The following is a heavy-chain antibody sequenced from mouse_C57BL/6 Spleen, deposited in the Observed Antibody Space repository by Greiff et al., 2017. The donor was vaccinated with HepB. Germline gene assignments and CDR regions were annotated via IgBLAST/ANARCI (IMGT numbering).Heavy chain of an antibody. CDR3: AREGDYGSSLPYAMDY. V-gene: IGHV1-80*01. CDR1: GYAFSSYW. CDR2: IYPGDGDT. Sequence: QVQLQQSGAELVKPGASVKISCKASGYAFSSYWMNWVKQRPGKGLEWIGQIYPGDGDTNYNGKFKGKATLTADKSSSTAYMQLSSLTSEDSAVYFCAREGDYGSSLPYAMDYWGQGTSVTVSS. D-gene: IGHD1-1*01. J-gene: IGHJ4*01.